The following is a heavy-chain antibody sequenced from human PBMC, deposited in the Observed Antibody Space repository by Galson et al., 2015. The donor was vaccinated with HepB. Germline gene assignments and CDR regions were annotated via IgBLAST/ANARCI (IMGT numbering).Heavy chain of an antibody. D-gene: IGHD4-17*01. J-gene: IGHJ4*02. V-gene: IGHV2-5*02. CDR2: IYWDDDQ. Sequence: PALVKPTQTLTLTCTFSVFSLSTSEEGVGVAWIRQPPGKALEWLALIYWDDDQRYSPSLKNRLTITKDSSKDQVVLIMTRMNPMDTATYYCAHIRDSASVRFDSWGQGAQVTVSS. CDR3: AHIRDSASVRFDS. CDR1: VFSLSTSEEG.